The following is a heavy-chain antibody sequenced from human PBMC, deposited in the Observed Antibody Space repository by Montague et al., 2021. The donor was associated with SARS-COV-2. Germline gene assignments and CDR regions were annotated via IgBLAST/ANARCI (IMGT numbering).Heavy chain of an antibody. Sequence: SETLSLTCSINDDSISGYYWAWIRQPPGKGLEWIGFINYSGTSTXSPSLKSRVTITIDTSKKEFSLRLTSLSPADTAVYFCARAYYGVNDAFDIWGHGIMVTVSS. J-gene: IGHJ3*02. CDR2: INYSGTS. CDR3: ARAYYGVNDAFDI. D-gene: IGHD2/OR15-2a*01. V-gene: IGHV4-59*12. CDR1: DDSISGYY.